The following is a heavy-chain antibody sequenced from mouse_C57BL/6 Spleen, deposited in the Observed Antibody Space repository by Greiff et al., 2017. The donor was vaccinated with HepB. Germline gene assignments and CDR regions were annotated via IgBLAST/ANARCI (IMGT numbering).Heavy chain of an antibody. CDR2: IDPSDSET. J-gene: IGHJ4*01. CDR3: ARMGDYFYAMDY. CDR1: GYTFTSYW. V-gene: IGHV1-52*01. D-gene: IGHD2-4*01. Sequence: VQLQQPGAELVRPGSSVKLSCKASGYTFTSYWMHWVKQRPIQGLEWIGNIDPSDSETHYNQKFKDKATLTVDKSSSTAYMQLSSLTSEDSAVYYCARMGDYFYAMDYWGQGTSVTVSS.